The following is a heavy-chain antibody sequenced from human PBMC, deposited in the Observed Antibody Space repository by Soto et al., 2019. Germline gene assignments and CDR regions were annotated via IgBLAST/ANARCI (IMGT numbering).Heavy chain of an antibody. CDR3: AKDLIRPQNTHANYYGSGSYYRAFDY. CDR2: ISGSGGST. V-gene: IGHV3-23*01. CDR1: GFTFCSYA. Sequence: GGSLRLSCAASGFTFCSYAMSWVRQAPGKGLEWVSAISGSGGSTYYADSVKGRFTISRDNSKNTLYLQMNSLRAEDTAVYYCAKDLIRPQNTHANYYGSGSYYRAFDYWGQGTLVTVSS. J-gene: IGHJ4*02. D-gene: IGHD3-10*01.